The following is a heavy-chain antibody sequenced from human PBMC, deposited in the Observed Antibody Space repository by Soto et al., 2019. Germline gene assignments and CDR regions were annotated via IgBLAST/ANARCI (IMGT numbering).Heavy chain of an antibody. CDR3: ARQTFDSSGYFTWGYFDY. V-gene: IGHV3-30-3*01. CDR2: ISYDGSNK. Sequence: QVQLVESGGGVVQPGRSLRLSCAASGFTFSSYAMHWVRQAPGKGLEWVAVISYDGSNKYYADSMKGRFTISRDNSKNTLYLQMNSLRAEDTAVYYCARQTFDSSGYFTWGYFDYWGQGTLVTVSS. CDR1: GFTFSSYA. D-gene: IGHD3-22*01. J-gene: IGHJ4*02.